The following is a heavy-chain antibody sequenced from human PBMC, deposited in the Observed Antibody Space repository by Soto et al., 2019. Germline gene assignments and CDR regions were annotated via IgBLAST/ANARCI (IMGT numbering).Heavy chain of an antibody. CDR3: AKTHVGDYGYSDY. D-gene: IGHD4-17*01. CDR2: ISGSGGST. CDR1: GFTFNNYA. J-gene: IGHJ4*02. Sequence: EVQLLESGGGLVQPGGSLRLSCAASGFTFNNYAMSWVRQAPGKGLEWVSGISGSGGSTYYADPVKGRFTISRDNSKNTLYLQMNSLRAEDTAVYYCAKTHVGDYGYSDYWGQGTLVTVSS. V-gene: IGHV3-23*01.